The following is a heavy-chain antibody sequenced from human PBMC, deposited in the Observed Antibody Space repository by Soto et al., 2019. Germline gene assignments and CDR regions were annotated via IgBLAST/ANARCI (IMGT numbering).Heavy chain of an antibody. D-gene: IGHD1-26*01. CDR1: GGSISSYY. CDR3: ARESKWELPGPFDY. CDR2: IYYSGST. V-gene: IGHV4-59*12. J-gene: IGHJ4*02. Sequence: PSETLSLTCTVSGGSISSYYWSWIRQPPGKGLEWIGYIYYSGSTNYNPSLKSRVTISVDTSKNQFSLKLSSVTAADTAVYYCARESKWELPGPFDYWGQGTLVTVSS.